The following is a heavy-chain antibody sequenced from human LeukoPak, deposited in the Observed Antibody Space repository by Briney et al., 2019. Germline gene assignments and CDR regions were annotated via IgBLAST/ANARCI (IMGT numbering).Heavy chain of an antibody. Sequence: GGSLRLSCAASGFIFSSYAMSWVRQAPGKGLEWVSSISGSGDSTYYADSVKGRFTISRDNSRNTLYLQMDSLRAEDTAVYHCAKCEPEYNYGSFDYWGQGTLVTVSP. D-gene: IGHD5-18*01. V-gene: IGHV3-23*01. CDR2: ISGSGDST. CDR1: GFIFSSYA. CDR3: AKCEPEYNYGSFDY. J-gene: IGHJ4*02.